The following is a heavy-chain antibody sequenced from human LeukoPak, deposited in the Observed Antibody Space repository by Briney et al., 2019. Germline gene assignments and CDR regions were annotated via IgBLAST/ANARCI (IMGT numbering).Heavy chain of an antibody. Sequence: SETLSLTRAVYGGSFSGYYWSWLRQPPGKGLEWNGEINHSGSTNYNPSLKSRVTISVDTSKNQFSLKLSSVTAADTAVYYCATGQLVFDYWGQGTLVTVSS. J-gene: IGHJ4*02. CDR3: ATGQLVFDY. CDR1: GGSFSGYY. D-gene: IGHD6-13*01. CDR2: INHSGST. V-gene: IGHV4-34*01.